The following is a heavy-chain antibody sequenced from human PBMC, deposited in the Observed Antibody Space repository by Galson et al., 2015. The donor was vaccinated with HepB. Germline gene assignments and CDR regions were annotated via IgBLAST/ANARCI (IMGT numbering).Heavy chain of an antibody. D-gene: IGHD1-26*01. Sequence: SLRLSCAASGFTFGTFAMTWVRQTPGKGLEWVSTISGSGISTYYADSVKGRFTISRDNSNYTLYLQMNSLRAEDTAIYYCGKDLVEASNYWGQGTLVTVSS. J-gene: IGHJ4*02. V-gene: IGHV3-23*01. CDR1: GFTFGTFA. CDR3: GKDLVEASNY. CDR2: ISGSGIST.